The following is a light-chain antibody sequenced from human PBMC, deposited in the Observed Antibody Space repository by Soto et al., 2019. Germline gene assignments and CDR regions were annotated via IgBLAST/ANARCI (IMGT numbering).Light chain of an antibody. V-gene: IGLV3-21*04. J-gene: IGLJ2*01. CDR1: NIGSKS. CDR3: HVWDSDRDHPV. Sequence: SYELTQPPSVSVAPGKTASITCGGNNIGSKSVHWYQQKSGQAPVLAIYYEIDRPSGIPERFSGSNSGSTATLTISRVEAGDEADYYCHVWDSDRDHPVFGGGTKLTVL. CDR2: YEI.